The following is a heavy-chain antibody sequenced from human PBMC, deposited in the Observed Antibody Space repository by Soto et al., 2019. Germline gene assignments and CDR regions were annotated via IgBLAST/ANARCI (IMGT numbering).Heavy chain of an antibody. CDR1: GFTFSSNA. CDR2: ISGSGGTT. J-gene: IGHJ6*02. D-gene: IGHD6-13*01. V-gene: IGHV3-23*01. Sequence: GGSLRLSCAASGFTFSSNAMTWVRQAPGKGLEWVSAISGSGGTTYYADSVKGRFTISRDNAKNTLFLQMNSLRVEGTAVYYCAKNGQQQLVCGMDVWGQGTTVTVSS. CDR3: AKNGQQQLVCGMDV.